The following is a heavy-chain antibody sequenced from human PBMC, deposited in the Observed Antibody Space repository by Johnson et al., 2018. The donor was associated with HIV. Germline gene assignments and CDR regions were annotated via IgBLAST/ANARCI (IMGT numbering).Heavy chain of an antibody. CDR1: GFTFSNYA. D-gene: IGHD2-2*03. Sequence: QVQLVESGGGVVQPGRSLRLSCAASGFTFSNYAMHWVRQAPGKGLEWVAVIWYDGSNNYYADSVKGRFTISRDNAKNSLYLQMNSLRADDTGVYYCARGPWMAFDIWGQGTMVTVSS. V-gene: IGHV3-33*03. J-gene: IGHJ3*02. CDR3: ARGPWMAFDI. CDR2: IWYDGSNN.